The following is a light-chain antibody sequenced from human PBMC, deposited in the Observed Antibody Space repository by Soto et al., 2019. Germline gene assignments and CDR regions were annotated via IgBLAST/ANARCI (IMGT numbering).Light chain of an antibody. CDR2: GAS. J-gene: IGKJ1*01. Sequence: EIVMTQSPATLSVSPGERATLSCRASQTVSTSLAWYQQKPGRAPRLFIYGASTRASGVPARFSGSGSGTEFTLTISSLQSEDSAVYYCHQYNNWWTFGQGTKVDIK. V-gene: IGKV3-15*01. CDR1: QTVSTS. CDR3: HQYNNWWT.